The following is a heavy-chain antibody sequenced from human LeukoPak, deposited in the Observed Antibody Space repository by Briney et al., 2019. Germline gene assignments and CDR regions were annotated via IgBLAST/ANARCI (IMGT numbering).Heavy chain of an antibody. CDR3: ASDMGAYCGGDCYSNDY. J-gene: IGHJ4*02. D-gene: IGHD2-21*02. CDR1: GGSVSDPTYY. Sequence: SETLSLTCTVSGGSVSDPTYYWAWIRQPPGKGLEWIGSIYYSGSTYYNPSLKSRVTISVDTSKNQFSLKLSSVTAADTAVYYCASDMGAYCGGDCYSNDYWGQGTLVTVSS. V-gene: IGHV4-39*07. CDR2: IYYSGST.